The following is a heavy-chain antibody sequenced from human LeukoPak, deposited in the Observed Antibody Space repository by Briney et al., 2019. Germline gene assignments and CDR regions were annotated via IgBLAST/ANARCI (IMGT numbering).Heavy chain of an antibody. CDR1: GGTFSSYT. D-gene: IGHD6-19*01. J-gene: IGHJ4*02. CDR3: ASARGCDIAVAGLGY. V-gene: IGHV1-69*02. CDR2: IIPILGIA. Sequence: SVKVSCKASGGTFSSYTISWVRQAPGQGLEWMGRIIPILGIANYAQKFQGRVTITADKSTSTAYMELSSLRSEDTAVYHCASARGCDIAVAGLGYWGQGNLVSVSS.